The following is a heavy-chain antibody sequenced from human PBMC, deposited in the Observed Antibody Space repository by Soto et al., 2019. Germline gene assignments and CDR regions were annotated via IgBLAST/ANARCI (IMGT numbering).Heavy chain of an antibody. V-gene: IGHV3-48*01. CDR3: ARDSPDIVVAIRYYYMDV. CDR2: ISSSSSTI. Sequence: GGSLRLSCAASGFTFSSYSMNWVRQAPGKGLEWVSYISSSSSTIYYADSVKGRFTISRDNAKNSLYLQMNSLRAEDTAVYYCARDSPDIVVAIRYYYMDVWGKGTTVTVSS. D-gene: IGHD2-15*01. J-gene: IGHJ6*03. CDR1: GFTFSSYS.